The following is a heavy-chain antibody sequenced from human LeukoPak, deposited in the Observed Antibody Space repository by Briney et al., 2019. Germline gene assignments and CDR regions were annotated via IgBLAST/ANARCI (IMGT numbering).Heavy chain of an antibody. Sequence: SETLSLTCTVSGYSISSGYYWGWIRQPPGKGLEWIGSIYHSGSTYYNPSLKSRVTISVDTSKNQFPLKLSSVTAADTAVYYCARESVVVPAAFQLSPDPFDYWGQGTLVTVSS. CDR3: ARESVVVPAAFQLSPDPFDY. J-gene: IGHJ4*02. CDR1: GYSISSGYY. V-gene: IGHV4-38-2*02. CDR2: IYHSGST. D-gene: IGHD2-2*01.